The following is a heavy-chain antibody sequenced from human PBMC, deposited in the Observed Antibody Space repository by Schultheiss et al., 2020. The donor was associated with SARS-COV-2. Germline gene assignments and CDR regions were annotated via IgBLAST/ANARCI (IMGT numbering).Heavy chain of an antibody. Sequence: ASVKVSCKASGYTFTSYGISWVRQAPGQGLEWMGWINPNSGGTNYAQKFQGRVTMTTDTSTSTAYMELRSLRSDDTAVYYCAKDRIPAAMFDPWGQGTLVTVSS. CDR3: AKDRIPAAMFDP. D-gene: IGHD2-2*01. CDR2: INPNSGGT. V-gene: IGHV1-18*01. CDR1: GYTFTSYG. J-gene: IGHJ5*02.